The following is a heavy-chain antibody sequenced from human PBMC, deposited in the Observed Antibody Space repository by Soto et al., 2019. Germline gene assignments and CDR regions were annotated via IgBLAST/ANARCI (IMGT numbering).Heavy chain of an antibody. CDR1: GFTFSSYA. CDR2: ISGSGGST. J-gene: IGHJ4*02. Sequence: EVQLLESGGGLVQPGGSLRLSCAASGFTFSSYAMSWVRQAPGKGLEWVSAISGSGGSTYYADSVKGRFTISRDNSKNTLYLQMNSLRAEDTAVYYCAKQAPSSIIVVVPAAPTSFDYWGQGTLVTVSS. D-gene: IGHD2-2*01. V-gene: IGHV3-23*01. CDR3: AKQAPSSIIVVVPAAPTSFDY.